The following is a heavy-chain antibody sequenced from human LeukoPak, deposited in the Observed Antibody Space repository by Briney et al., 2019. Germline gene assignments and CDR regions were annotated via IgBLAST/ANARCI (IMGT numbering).Heavy chain of an antibody. D-gene: IGHD4-11*01. Sequence: SETLSLTCTVSGGSISSSSYYWGWIRQPPGKGLEWIGSIYYSGSTYYDPSLKSRVTISVDTSKNQFSLKLSSVTAADTAVYYCARDPYSNYSPDDFDYWGQGTLVTVSS. CDR1: GGSISSSSYY. CDR3: ARDPYSNYSPDDFDY. V-gene: IGHV4-39*07. J-gene: IGHJ4*02. CDR2: IYYSGST.